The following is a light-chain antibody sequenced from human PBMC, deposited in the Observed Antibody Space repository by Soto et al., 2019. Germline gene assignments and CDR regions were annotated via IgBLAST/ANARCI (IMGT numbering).Light chain of an antibody. CDR2: DAS. J-gene: IGKJ5*01. CDR1: QSVSNY. V-gene: IGKV3-11*01. Sequence: ELVLTQSPATLALSPGERATLFCRASQSVSNYLAWFQQKPGQAPRLLIYDASNRATGIPARFSGSGSGTDFTLTISRLEPEDFAVYYCQQRSNWPITFGQGTRLEIK. CDR3: QQRSNWPIT.